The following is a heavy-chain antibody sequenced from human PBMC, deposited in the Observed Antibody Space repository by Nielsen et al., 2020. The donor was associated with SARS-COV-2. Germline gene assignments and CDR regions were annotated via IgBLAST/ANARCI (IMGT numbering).Heavy chain of an antibody. Sequence: SVKVSCKASGGTFSSYAISWVRQAPGQGLEWMGGIIPIFGTANYAQKFQGRVTITADESTSTAYMELSSLRSEDTAVYYCARGGGGGGVDYYYYYGMDVWGQGTTVTVSS. CDR2: IIPIFGTA. V-gene: IGHV1-69*13. J-gene: IGHJ6*02. CDR1: GGTFSSYA. CDR3: ARGGGGGGVDYYYYYGMDV. D-gene: IGHD2-8*02.